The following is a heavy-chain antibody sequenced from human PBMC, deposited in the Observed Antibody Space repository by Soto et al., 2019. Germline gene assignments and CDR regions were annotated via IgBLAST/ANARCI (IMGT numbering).Heavy chain of an antibody. CDR2: IISIFGTA. CDR3: ARDGSGYRRRAYPMDV. Sequence: QVQLVQSGAEVKKPGSSVKVSCKASGDTFSSYAISWVRQAPGQGLEWMGGIISIFGTANYAQKFQGRVTITADESTSTAYMELSSLRSEDTAVYYCARDGSGYRRRAYPMDVWGQGTTVTVSS. D-gene: IGHD3-22*01. J-gene: IGHJ6*02. CDR1: GDTFSSYA. V-gene: IGHV1-69*01.